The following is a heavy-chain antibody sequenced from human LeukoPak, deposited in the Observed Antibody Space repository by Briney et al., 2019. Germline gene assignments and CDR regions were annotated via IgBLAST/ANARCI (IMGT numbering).Heavy chain of an antibody. CDR1: GYTFTSYG. CDR2: ISAYNGNT. CDR3: ARSGLAAAPGAYYYGMDV. Sequence: GASVKVSCKASGYTFTSYGISWVRQAPGQGLEWMEWISAYNGNTNYAQKLQGRVTMTTDTSTSTAYMELRSLRSDDTAVYYCARSGLAAAPGAYYYGMDVWGQGTTVTVSS. D-gene: IGHD6-13*01. J-gene: IGHJ6*02. V-gene: IGHV1-18*01.